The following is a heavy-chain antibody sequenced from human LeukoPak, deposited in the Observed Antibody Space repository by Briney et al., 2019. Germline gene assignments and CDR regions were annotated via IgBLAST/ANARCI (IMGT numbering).Heavy chain of an antibody. CDR2: ITWNGGST. J-gene: IGHJ4*02. V-gene: IGHV3-20*04. D-gene: IGHD2-15*01. CDR1: GFTFDDYG. Sequence: GGSLRLSCAASGFTFDDYGMSWVRQAPGKGLEWVSGITWNGGSTGYADSVKGRFTISRDNAKNSLYLQMNSLRAEDTAVYYCARVMLGYCSGGSCYRNDYFDYWGQGTLVTVSS. CDR3: ARVMLGYCSGGSCYRNDYFDY.